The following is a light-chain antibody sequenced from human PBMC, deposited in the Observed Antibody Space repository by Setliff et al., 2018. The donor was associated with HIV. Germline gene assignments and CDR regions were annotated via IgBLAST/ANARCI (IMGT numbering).Light chain of an antibody. Sequence: QSVLTQPRSVSGSPGQSVTISCTGTSSDVGAYNYVSWYQQHPGKAPKLMIYDVTKRPSGVPDHFSGSKSGNTASLTISGLQAEDDADYYCCSYAGSYTYVFGTGTKVTVL. CDR1: SSDVGAYNY. J-gene: IGLJ1*01. CDR3: CSYAGSYTYV. V-gene: IGLV2-11*01. CDR2: DVT.